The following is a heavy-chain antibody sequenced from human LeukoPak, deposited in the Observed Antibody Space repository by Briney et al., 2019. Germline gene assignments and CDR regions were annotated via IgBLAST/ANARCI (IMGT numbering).Heavy chain of an antibody. J-gene: IGHJ3*02. V-gene: IGHV3-7*01. CDR2: IKQDGSEK. CDR3: ARFSVGHIVVVTEGVADAFDI. D-gene: IGHD2-21*02. CDR1: GFTFSSYW. Sequence: GGSLRLSCAASGFTFSSYWMSWVRQAPGKGLEWVANIKQDGSEKYYVDSVKGRFTISRDNAKNSLYLQMNSLRAEDTAVYYCARFSVGHIVVVTEGVADAFDIWGQGTMVTVSS.